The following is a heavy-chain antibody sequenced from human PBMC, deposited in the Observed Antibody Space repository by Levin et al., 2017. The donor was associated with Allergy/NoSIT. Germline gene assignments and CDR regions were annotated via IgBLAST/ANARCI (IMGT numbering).Heavy chain of an antibody. CDR3: ARAYYGSGSYFPLDF. CDR2: ISSSSDHI. V-gene: IGHV3-21*01. CDR1: GFTFSSYS. J-gene: IGHJ4*02. Sequence: GGSLRLSCAASGFTFSSYSMNWVRQAPGKGLEWVSSISSSSDHIFYADSVKGRFTISRDNAKNSLYLQMNSLRAEDTAAYYCARAYYGSGSYFPLDFWGQGTLVTVSS. D-gene: IGHD3-10*01.